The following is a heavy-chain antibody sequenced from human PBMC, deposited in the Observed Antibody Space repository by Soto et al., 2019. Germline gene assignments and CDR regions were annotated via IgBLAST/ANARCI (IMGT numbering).Heavy chain of an antibody. J-gene: IGHJ4*02. D-gene: IGHD6-13*01. CDR1: GFTFIYAW. Sequence: EVQVVETGGGLVKPGESLRLSCAASGFTFIYAWMTWVRQAPGKGLEWVGRIRSKTSGEIRDYAAPVKGRFTISRDDSTNTVYLQMNSLKTEDTAVYYCARGFSAGKGSPPDFWGQGSLVTVSS. CDR2: IRSKTSGEIR. CDR3: ARGFSAGKGSPPDF. V-gene: IGHV3-15*01.